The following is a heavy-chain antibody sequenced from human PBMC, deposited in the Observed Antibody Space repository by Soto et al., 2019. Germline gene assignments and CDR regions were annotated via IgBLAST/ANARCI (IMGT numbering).Heavy chain of an antibody. V-gene: IGHV3-33*01. J-gene: IGHJ4*02. CDR3: ARDRGDFGSEGSFFDY. Sequence: QVQLVVSGGGVVQPGRSLRLSCAASGFRNYGMHWVRQAPGKGLEWVALIWHDGSKKHYADSVKGRFTISRDDSKNTVDLQMNSLRADDTAVYYCARDRGDFGSEGSFFDYWGQGTLVTVSS. CDR2: IWHDGSKK. CDR1: GFRNYG. D-gene: IGHD3-10*01.